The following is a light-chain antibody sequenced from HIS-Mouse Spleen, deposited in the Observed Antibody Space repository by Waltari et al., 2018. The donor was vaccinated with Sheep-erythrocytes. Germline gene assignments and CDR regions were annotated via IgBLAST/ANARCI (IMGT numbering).Light chain of an antibody. Sequence: DIVLTQSPGTLSLSPGERATLSCRASQSVSSSYLAWYQQKPGQAPRLLIYAASSRATGIPDMFSGSGSATDFTLTISRLEPEDFAVYYCQQYGSSPYTFGQGTKLEIK. V-gene: IGKV3-20*01. CDR3: QQYGSSPYT. CDR2: AAS. J-gene: IGKJ2*01. CDR1: QSVSSSY.